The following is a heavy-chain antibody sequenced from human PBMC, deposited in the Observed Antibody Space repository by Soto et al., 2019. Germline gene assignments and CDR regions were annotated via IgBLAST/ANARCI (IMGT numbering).Heavy chain of an antibody. J-gene: IGHJ5*02. D-gene: IGHD5-12*01. CDR2: INAGNGNT. Sequence: ASVKVSCKASGYTFTSYAMHWVRQAPGQRLEWMGWINAGNGNTKYSQKFQGRVTITRDTSASTAYMELSSLRSEDTAVYYCAYSGYDWNWFDPWGQGTLVTVSS. CDR1: GYTFTSYA. V-gene: IGHV1-3*01. CDR3: AYSGYDWNWFDP.